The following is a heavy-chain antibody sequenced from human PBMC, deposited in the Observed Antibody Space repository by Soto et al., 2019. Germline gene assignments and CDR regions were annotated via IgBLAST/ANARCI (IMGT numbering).Heavy chain of an antibody. D-gene: IGHD3-10*01. CDR3: ARGFRDTMVRGVINWFDP. CDR1: GGSISSGGYY. V-gene: IGHV4-31*03. Sequence: PSETLSLTCTVSGGSISSGGYYWSWIRQHPGKGLEWIGYIYYSGSTYYNPSLKSRVTISVDTSKNQFSLKLSSVTAADTAVYYCARGFRDTMVRGVINWFDPWGQGTLVTVSS. J-gene: IGHJ5*02. CDR2: IYYSGST.